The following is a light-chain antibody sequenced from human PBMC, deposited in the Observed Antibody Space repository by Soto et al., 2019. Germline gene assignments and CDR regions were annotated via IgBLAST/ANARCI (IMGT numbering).Light chain of an antibody. V-gene: IGKV1-5*01. CDR3: QQYNSFPWT. CDR1: QSSSRW. Sequence: DIQMTQSPSTLSASVGDRVTITCRASQSSSRWLAWYQQKPGKAPKVLIYDASSLESGGTSRFSGSGAGTEFTLTISSLQPDDFATYYCQQYNSFPWTFGQGTKVEVK. J-gene: IGKJ1*01. CDR2: DAS.